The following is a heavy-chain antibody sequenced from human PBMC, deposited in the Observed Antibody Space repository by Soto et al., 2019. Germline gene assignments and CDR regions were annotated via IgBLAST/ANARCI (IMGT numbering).Heavy chain of an antibody. Sequence: SETLSLTCTVSGDSISSDNYYWSWIRQPPGKGLEWIGYIYDSGSTYYNASLKSRVTISVDTPKNQFSLKLSSVTAADTAVYYCARDPDHMGRNWFDPWGQGTLVTVSS. V-gene: IGHV4-30-4*01. J-gene: IGHJ5*02. CDR1: GDSISSDNYY. D-gene: IGHD2-21*01. CDR3: ARDPDHMGRNWFDP. CDR2: IYDSGST.